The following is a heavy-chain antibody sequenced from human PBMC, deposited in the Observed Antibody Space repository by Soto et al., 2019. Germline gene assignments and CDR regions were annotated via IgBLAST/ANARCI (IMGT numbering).Heavy chain of an antibody. Sequence: AQLVESGGGLVQPGGSLRLSRAASGFTFSRYTMHWVRQAPGRGLEWVSSISDSSTIISYADSVKGRFTISRDNAKNSLYLQMDSLRDEDTAVYYCARDGYSTSSDWPWFDPWGQGTLVTVSS. CDR2: ISDSSTII. CDR1: GFTFSRYT. V-gene: IGHV3-48*02. D-gene: IGHD6-6*01. J-gene: IGHJ5*02. CDR3: ARDGYSTSSDWPWFDP.